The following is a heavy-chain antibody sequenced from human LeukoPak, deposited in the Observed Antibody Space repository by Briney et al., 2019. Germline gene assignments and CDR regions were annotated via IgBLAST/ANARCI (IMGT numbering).Heavy chain of an antibody. CDR3: ARVFTVATVEVDY. V-gene: IGHV3-30*02. J-gene: IGHJ4*02. D-gene: IGHD4-23*01. Sequence: GGSLRLSCAASGFIFSSYGMHWVRQAPGKGLEWVAFIRYDGSKKYYADSVKGRFTISRDNSKNTLYLQMNSLRAEDTAVYYCARVFTVATVEVDYWGQGTLVTVSS. CDR2: IRYDGSKK. CDR1: GFIFSSYG.